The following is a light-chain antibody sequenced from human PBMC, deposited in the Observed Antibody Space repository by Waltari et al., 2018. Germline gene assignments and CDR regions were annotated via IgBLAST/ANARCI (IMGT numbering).Light chain of an antibody. CDR1: QTVNNNY. Sequence: ENVLTQSPATLSLSPGERATLSCRASQTVNNNYLAWYQQKPGQAHRLLLYIASSRAAGIPVRFTGGESGTDFTLTISRLEPEGYAVYYCHKYGASPRQFGRATKVEIK. CDR3: HKYGASPRQ. V-gene: IGKV3-20*01. J-gene: IGKJ1*01. CDR2: IAS.